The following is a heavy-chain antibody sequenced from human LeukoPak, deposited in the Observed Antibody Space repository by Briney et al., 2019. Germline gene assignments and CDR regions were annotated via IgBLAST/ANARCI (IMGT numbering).Heavy chain of an antibody. Sequence: PGGSLRLSCAASGFTFSSYSMNWVRQAPGKGLEWVSSISSSSSYIYYADSVKGRFTISRDNAKNSLYLQMNSLRAEDTAVYYCAKDSKGSVSYQLFYYHYMDVWGKGTTVTVSS. V-gene: IGHV3-21*04. CDR3: AKDSKGSVSYQLFYYHYMDV. D-gene: IGHD3-10*01. CDR2: ISSSSSYI. J-gene: IGHJ6*03. CDR1: GFTFSSYS.